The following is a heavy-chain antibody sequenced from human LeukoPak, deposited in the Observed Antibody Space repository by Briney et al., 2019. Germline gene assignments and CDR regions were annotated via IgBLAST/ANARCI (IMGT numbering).Heavy chain of an antibody. CDR3: ATTGLNNWNDGKSFDY. CDR1: GYTLTELS. J-gene: IGHJ4*02. V-gene: IGHV1-24*01. D-gene: IGHD1-20*01. Sequence: GASVKVSCKVSGYTLTELSMHWVRQAPGKGLEWMGGFDPEDGETIYAQKFQGRVTMTEDTSTDTAYMELSSLRSEDTAVYYCATTGLNNWNDGKSFDYWGQGTLVTVSS. CDR2: FDPEDGET.